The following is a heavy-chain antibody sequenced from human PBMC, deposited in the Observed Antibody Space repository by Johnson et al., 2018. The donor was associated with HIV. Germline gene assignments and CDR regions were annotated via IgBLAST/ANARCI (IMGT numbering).Heavy chain of an antibody. CDR2: IYSGGST. D-gene: IGHD3-22*01. J-gene: IGHJ3*02. V-gene: IGHV3-53*01. CDR3: ARDWQDRYEAFDI. Sequence: VPPVESRGGLFQPGGSLRLSCAASLFTVSTNYMSWVRQAPGKGLEWVSVIYSGGSTYYDDSVKGRFTISRDNSKNTLYLQMNSLRAEDTAVYYCARDWQDRYEAFDIWGQGTMVTVSS. CDR1: LFTVSTNY.